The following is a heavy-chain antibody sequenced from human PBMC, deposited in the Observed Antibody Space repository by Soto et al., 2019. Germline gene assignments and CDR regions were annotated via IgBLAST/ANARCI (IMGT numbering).Heavy chain of an antibody. CDR2: ISSNGGST. Sequence: GGLMRHSRSASEFTIISYAMHRVSKAPGKGLEYVSAISSNGGSTYYADSVKGRFTISRDNSKNTLYLQMSSLRAEDTAVYYCVKGQGTAVTSLRFLEWLYYYFDSWGQGTLVTVSS. J-gene: IGHJ4*02. CDR1: EFTIISYA. D-gene: IGHD3-3*01. CDR3: VKGQGTAVTSLRFLEWLYYYFDS. V-gene: IGHV3-64D*08.